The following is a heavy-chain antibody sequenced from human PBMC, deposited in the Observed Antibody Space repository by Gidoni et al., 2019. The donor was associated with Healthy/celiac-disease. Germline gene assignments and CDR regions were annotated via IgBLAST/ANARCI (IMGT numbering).Heavy chain of an antibody. D-gene: IGHD6-19*01. CDR1: GYTFTSYY. J-gene: IGHJ4*02. Sequence: CKASGYTFTSYYMHWVRQAPGQGLEWMGIINPSGCSTSYAQKFQGRVTMTRDTSTSTVYMELSSLRSEDTAVYYCARESIAVAGTRGSNFDYWGQGTLVTVSS. CDR2: INPSGCST. V-gene: IGHV1-46*03. CDR3: ARESIAVAGTRGSNFDY.